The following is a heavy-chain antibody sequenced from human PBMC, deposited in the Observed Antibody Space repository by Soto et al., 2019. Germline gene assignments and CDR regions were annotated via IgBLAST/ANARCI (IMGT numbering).Heavy chain of an antibody. D-gene: IGHD6-19*01. J-gene: IGHJ4*02. V-gene: IGHV4-31*03. Sequence: QVQLQESGPGLVQPSQTLSLTCTVSGGSIGSGGYYWSWIRQHPGKGLEWIGYIHDSGSTFYNPSLNIRGTISLDTSKTQFSLKLTSVTAADTAVYYCARVSSGWAVDYWGQGTLVTVSS. CDR1: GGSIGSGGYY. CDR3: ARVSSGWAVDY. CDR2: IHDSGST.